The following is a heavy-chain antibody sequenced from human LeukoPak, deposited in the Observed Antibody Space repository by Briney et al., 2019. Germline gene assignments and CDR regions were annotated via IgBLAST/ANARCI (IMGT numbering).Heavy chain of an antibody. CDR3: VKDGEAYCSGGSCWYYFDY. CDR2: ISYDGSNK. Sequence: GGSLRLSCAASGFTFSSYGMHWVRQAPGKGLEWVAVISYDGSNKYYADSVKGRFTISRDNSKNTLYLQMNSLRAEDTAVYYCVKDGEAYCSGGSCWYYFDYWGQGTLVTVSS. D-gene: IGHD2-15*01. V-gene: IGHV3-30*18. CDR1: GFTFSSYG. J-gene: IGHJ4*02.